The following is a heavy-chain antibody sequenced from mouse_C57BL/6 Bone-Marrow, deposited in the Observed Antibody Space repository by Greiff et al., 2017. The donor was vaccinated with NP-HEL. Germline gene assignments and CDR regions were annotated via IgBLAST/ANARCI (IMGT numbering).Heavy chain of an antibody. CDR2: INPGSGGT. CDR3: ARSPFAY. J-gene: IGHJ2*01. Sequence: QVQLKESGAELVRPGTSVKVSCKASGYAFTNYLIEWVKQRPGQGLEWIGVINPGSGGTNYNEKFKGKATLTADKASSTAYMQLSSLTSEDSAVYFCARSPFAYWGQGTTLTVSS. V-gene: IGHV1-54*01. CDR1: GYAFTNYL.